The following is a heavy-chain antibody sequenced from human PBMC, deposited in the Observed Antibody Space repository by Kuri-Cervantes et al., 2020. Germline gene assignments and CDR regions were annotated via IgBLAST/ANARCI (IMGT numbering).Heavy chain of an antibody. CDR3: ARHRGNTYGKMWDFDY. CDR1: GGSISSFF. CDR2: MFHSGIT. V-gene: IGHV4-59*08. D-gene: IGHD5-18*01. J-gene: IGHJ4*02. Sequence: SETLSLTCTVSGGSISSFFWSWVRQPPGKGLEWIASMFHSGITYYNPSLKSRVTISMDTSKNHFSLRMSSVTAADTAVYYCARHRGNTYGKMWDFDYWGQGNLVTVSS.